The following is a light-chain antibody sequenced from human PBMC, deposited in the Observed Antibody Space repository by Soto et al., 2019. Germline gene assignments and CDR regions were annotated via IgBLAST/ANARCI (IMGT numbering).Light chain of an antibody. V-gene: IGKV1-39*01. Sequence: DIQVTQSPSSLSASVGDTVTITCRTSQSISSYLSWYQQKPGKAPKLLIYAAYTLQSGVPSRFSGSGSGTDFTLTISRLEPEDFAVYYSQQYGSSPSTFGQGTMVDI. CDR2: AAY. J-gene: IGKJ1*01. CDR3: QQYGSSPST. CDR1: QSISSY.